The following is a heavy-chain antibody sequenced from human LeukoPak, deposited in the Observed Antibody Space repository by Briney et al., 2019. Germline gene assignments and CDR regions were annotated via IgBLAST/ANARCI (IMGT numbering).Heavy chain of an antibody. CDR3: ARSITSTGTGDY. V-gene: IGHV4-59*01. Sequence: TETLSLTCTVSGGSISSYYWSWIRQPPGKGLEWIGYIYYSGSTNYNPSLKSRVTISVDTSKNQFSLKLSSVTAADTAVYYCARSITSTGTGDYWGQGTLVTVSS. J-gene: IGHJ4*02. CDR2: IYYSGST. CDR1: GGSISSYY. D-gene: IGHD4-17*01.